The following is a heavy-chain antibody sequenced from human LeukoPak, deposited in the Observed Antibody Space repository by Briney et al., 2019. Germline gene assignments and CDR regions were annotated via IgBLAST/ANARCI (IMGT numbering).Heavy chain of an antibody. V-gene: IGHV1-69*01. J-gene: IGHJ4*02. CDR3: ARGRPNYDYVWGSYPTAYYFDY. D-gene: IGHD3-16*02. CDR1: GGTFSSYA. Sequence: GASVKVSCKASGGTFSSYAISWVRQAPGQGLEWMGGIIPNFGTANYAQKFQGRVTITADESTSTAHMELSSLRSEDTAVYYCARGRPNYDYVWGSYPTAYYFDYWGQGTLVTVSS. CDR2: IIPNFGTA.